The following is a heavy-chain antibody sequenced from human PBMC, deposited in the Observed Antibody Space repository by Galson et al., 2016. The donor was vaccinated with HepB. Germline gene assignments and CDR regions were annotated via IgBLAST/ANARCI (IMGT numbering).Heavy chain of an antibody. CDR3: ARDQNGSYMAY. Sequence: SLTCTVSGGSVSSDNYYWTWIRQPPGKGLEWIGFSQHSGNTNCNPSLKSRVTISVDTSKNQFSLKMTSVTAADTAVYYCARDQNGSYMAYWGLGTLVTVSS. CDR1: GGSVSSDNYY. J-gene: IGHJ4*02. CDR2: SQHSGNT. D-gene: IGHD1-26*01. V-gene: IGHV4-61*01.